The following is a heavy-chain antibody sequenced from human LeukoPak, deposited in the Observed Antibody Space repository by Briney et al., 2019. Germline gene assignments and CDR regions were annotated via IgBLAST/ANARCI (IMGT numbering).Heavy chain of an antibody. CDR1: GGSISSGSYY. D-gene: IGHD5-12*01. Sequence: SQTLSLTCTVSGGSISSGSYYWSWIRQPAGKGLEWIGRIYSSGSTNYNPSLKSRVTISVDTSKNQFSLKLSSVTAADTAVYYCASGYSGHSGLDYWGQGTLVTVSS. V-gene: IGHV4-61*02. J-gene: IGHJ4*02. CDR2: IYSSGST. CDR3: ASGYSGHSGLDY.